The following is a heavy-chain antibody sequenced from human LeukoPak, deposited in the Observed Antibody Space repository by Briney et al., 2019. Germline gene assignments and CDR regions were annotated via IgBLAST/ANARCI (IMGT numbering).Heavy chain of an antibody. CDR2: ITEDESEK. V-gene: IGHV3-7*01. CDR3: ARVRHLGY. J-gene: IGHJ4*02. CDR1: GVTFSNSR. Sequence: QTGGSLRLSCAASGVTFSNSRLSRVREAPGEGLDRVANITEDESEKNYVDSVKGRFTISRDNARNSLYLQMNTLRAEDTAVYYCARVRHLGYWGQGPLVTVSS. D-gene: IGHD7-27*01.